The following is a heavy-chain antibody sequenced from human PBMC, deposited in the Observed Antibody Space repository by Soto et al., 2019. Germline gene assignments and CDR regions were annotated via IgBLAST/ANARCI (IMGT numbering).Heavy chain of an antibody. Sequence: QVQLVESGGGVVQPGRSLRLACAASGFNFNDYAMHWVRQAPGKGLEWVATIAYDGINEDYVDSVKGRFTISRDNSKNMLYLQIHSLRAEDTAVYFCAKDTVFYYDSRGYYHWFDPWGQGTLVTVSS. D-gene: IGHD3-22*01. CDR2: IAYDGINE. CDR3: AKDTVFYYDSRGYYHWFDP. CDR1: GFNFNDYA. J-gene: IGHJ5*02. V-gene: IGHV3-30*06.